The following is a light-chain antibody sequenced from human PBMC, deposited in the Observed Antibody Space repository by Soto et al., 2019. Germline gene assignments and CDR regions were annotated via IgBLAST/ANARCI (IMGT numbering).Light chain of an antibody. Sequence: EIVLTQSPGTLSLSPGERVTLSCRASQSVTSSNLAWYQQKPGQAPSLLISGASTRATGIPDRFIGSGSGTDFTLTXXRLEPEDFXXXYXXQYXXSPLTFGGGTKVEI. V-gene: IGKV3-20*01. J-gene: IGKJ4*01. CDR1: QSVTSSN. CDR2: GAS. CDR3: XQYXXSPLT.